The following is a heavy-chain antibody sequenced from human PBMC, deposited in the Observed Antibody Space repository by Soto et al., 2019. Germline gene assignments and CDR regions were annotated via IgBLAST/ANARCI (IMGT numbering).Heavy chain of an antibody. Sequence: DVQLVESGGNLVQPGGSLRLSCAASGFTFSTYWMNWVRQVPGKGLGWLAGMKSDGTITNYAYSVKGRFTISRDNVKNTLSLQMTGLRGEDTAVYDCTSVSGDHGAFFSYGLDVWGRGTTVTVSS. CDR2: MKSDGTIT. D-gene: IGHD2-21*01. CDR1: GFTFSTYW. CDR3: TSVSGDHGAFFSYGLDV. V-gene: IGHV3-74*01. J-gene: IGHJ6*02.